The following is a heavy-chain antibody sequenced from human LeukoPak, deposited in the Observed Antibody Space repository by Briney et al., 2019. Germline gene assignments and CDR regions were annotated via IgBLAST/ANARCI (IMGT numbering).Heavy chain of an antibody. CDR1: GFTFSSYA. D-gene: IGHD4-17*01. V-gene: IGHV3-23*01. CDR3: SRPREGGDYDPYYFDY. Sequence: GGSLRLSCAASGFTFSSYAMSWVRQAPGKGLEWVSAISGSGGSTYYADSVKGRFTISRDNSKNTLYLQMNSLRAEDTAVYYCSRPREGGDYDPYYFDYWGQGTLVTVSS. J-gene: IGHJ4*02. CDR2: ISGSGGST.